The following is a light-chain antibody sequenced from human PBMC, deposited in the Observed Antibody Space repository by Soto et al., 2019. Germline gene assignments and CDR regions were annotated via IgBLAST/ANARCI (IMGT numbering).Light chain of an antibody. J-gene: IGKJ1*01. CDR3: QQYNSYSRWW. Sequence: DIQMTQSPSTLSASLGDKVTITCRASQSISSWLGWYQQKPGKAPKLLIYDASSLESGVPSRFSGSGSGTEFTLTIRSLQPNDFAIYYYQQYNSYSRWWFGQGTKVEIK. CDR1: QSISSW. CDR2: DAS. V-gene: IGKV1-5*01.